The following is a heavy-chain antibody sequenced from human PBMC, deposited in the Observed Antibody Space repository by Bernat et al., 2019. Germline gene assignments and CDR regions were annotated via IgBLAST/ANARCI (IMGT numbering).Heavy chain of an antibody. Sequence: QVQLVESGGGVVQRGRSLRLSCAASGFTFSSYGMHWVRQAPGKGLEWVAVISYDGSNKYYADSVKGRFTISRDNSKNTLYLQMNSLRAEDTAVYYCAKLSITMVRGVISDYWGQGTLVTVSS. J-gene: IGHJ4*02. V-gene: IGHV3-30*18. CDR2: ISYDGSNK. CDR3: AKLSITMVRGVISDY. D-gene: IGHD3-10*01. CDR1: GFTFSSYG.